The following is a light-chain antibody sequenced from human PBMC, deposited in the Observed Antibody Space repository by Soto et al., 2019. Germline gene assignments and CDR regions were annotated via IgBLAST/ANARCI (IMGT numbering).Light chain of an antibody. CDR2: SAS. CDR1: QDISSY. CDR3: QQRNRVRRT. V-gene: IGKV1-9*01. Sequence: DIQLTQSPSFLSASVGDRVIITCRASQDISSYLAWYQQRPGKVPRFLTHSASTVQSGVPSRFSATGSGPTLTVTISRLPPEDIGTYYCQQRNRVRRTFGEGTKLE. J-gene: IGKJ1*01.